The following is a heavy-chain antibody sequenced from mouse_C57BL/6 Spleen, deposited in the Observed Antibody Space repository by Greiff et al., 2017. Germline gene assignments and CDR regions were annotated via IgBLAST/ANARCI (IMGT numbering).Heavy chain of an antibody. Sequence: VQLQQSGAELVRPGASVKLSCTASGFNTKDYYMYWVKQRPEQGLEWIGRIDPEDGDTEYAPKFQGKATMTADTSSNTAYLQLSSLTSEDTAVYYCTTDYYGSSYPYYFDYWGQGTTLTVSS. D-gene: IGHD1-1*01. CDR3: TTDYYGSSYPYYFDY. CDR1: GFNTKDYY. CDR2: IDPEDGDT. J-gene: IGHJ2*01. V-gene: IGHV14-1*01.